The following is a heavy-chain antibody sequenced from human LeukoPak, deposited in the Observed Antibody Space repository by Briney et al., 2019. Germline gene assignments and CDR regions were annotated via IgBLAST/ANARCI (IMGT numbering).Heavy chain of an antibody. CDR1: GFTFSSYA. CDR2: ISYDGSNK. V-gene: IGHV3-30-3*01. J-gene: IGHJ4*02. D-gene: IGHD6-13*01. Sequence: GGSLRLSCAASGFTFSSYAMHWVRQAPGKGLEWVAVISYDGSNKYYADSVKGRFTISRDNPKNTLYLQMNSLRAEDTAVYYCAASAAGTSYYFDYWGQGTLVTVSS. CDR3: AASAAGTSYYFDY.